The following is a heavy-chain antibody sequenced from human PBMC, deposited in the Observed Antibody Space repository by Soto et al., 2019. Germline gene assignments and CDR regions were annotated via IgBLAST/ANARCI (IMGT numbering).Heavy chain of an antibody. J-gene: IGHJ3*02. CDR3: ARDPESSAFDI. CDR2: INQDGSVK. V-gene: IGHV3-7*01. CDR1: GFTFSSSW. Sequence: GGSLRLSCAASGFTFSSSWMSWVRQAPGKGLEWVGNINQDGSVKNYVDSVKGRFTFSRDNAKNSLYVQMNSLRVEDTAVYYCARDPESSAFDIWGQGTMVTVSS.